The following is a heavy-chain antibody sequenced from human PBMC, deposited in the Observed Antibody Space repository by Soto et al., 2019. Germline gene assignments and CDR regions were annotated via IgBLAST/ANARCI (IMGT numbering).Heavy chain of an antibody. J-gene: IGHJ4*02. CDR3: VSLGGYYDSSGWTSQFDY. CDR2: IGQSGNT. CDR1: SGSFSGYY. Sequence: SETLSLTCSIYSGSFSGYYWSWIRQPPGKGLEWIGEIGQSGNTNYSPSLKSRVPISIDTSKKQFSLNLASVSAADTAVYYCVSLGGYYDSSGWTSQFDYWGQGTLVTVSS. V-gene: IGHV4-34*01. D-gene: IGHD3-22*01.